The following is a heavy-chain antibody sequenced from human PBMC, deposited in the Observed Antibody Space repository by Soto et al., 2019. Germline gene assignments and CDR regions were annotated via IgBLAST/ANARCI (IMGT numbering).Heavy chain of an antibody. CDR2: ISSSSGYI. V-gene: IGHV3-21*01. CDR1: GFSFSSYS. J-gene: IGHJ4*02. Sequence: GGSLRLSCAASGFSFSSYSMNWVRQVPGKGLEWVSCISSSSGYIYYADSVKGRFTISRDNAKNSLYLQMDSLRAEDTAVYYCARDGVAFDYWGQGALVTVS. D-gene: IGHD2-15*01. CDR3: ARDGVAFDY.